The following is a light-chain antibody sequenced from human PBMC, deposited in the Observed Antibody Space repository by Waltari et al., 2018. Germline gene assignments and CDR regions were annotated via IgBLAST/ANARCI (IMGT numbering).Light chain of an antibody. CDR3: HQYSSFSQT. CDR1: QTGSTW. J-gene: IGKJ1*01. V-gene: IGKV1-5*03. CDR2: KTS. Sequence: DIQMTQSPSTLSASVGDRVTIPCRASQTGSTWFAWYQQKPGKAPKLLIYKTSILESGVPSRFSGSGSGTDFTLTISRLQPDDFATYFCHQYSSFSQTFGQGTRVEVK.